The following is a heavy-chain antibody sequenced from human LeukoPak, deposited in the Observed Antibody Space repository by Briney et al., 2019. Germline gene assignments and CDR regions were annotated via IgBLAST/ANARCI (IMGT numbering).Heavy chain of an antibody. J-gene: IGHJ4*02. CDR1: GGTFNSYA. V-gene: IGHV1-69*06. CDR2: IIPIFGTA. CDR3: ARVDYDILTAYKDY. Sequence: ASVKVSCTASGGTFNSYAISWVRQAPGQGLEWMGRIIPIFGTANYAQKFQGRVTITADKSTSTAYMELSSLRSEDTAVYYCARVDYDILTAYKDYWGQGTLVTVSS. D-gene: IGHD3-9*01.